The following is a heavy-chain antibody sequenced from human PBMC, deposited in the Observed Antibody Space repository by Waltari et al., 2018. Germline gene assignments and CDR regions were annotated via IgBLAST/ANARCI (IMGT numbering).Heavy chain of an antibody. CDR3: AKELRSLERGFDL. V-gene: IGHV3-9*01. D-gene: IGHD3-3*01. J-gene: IGHJ4*02. Sequence: EIQLVQSGGGSVQPGKSLTPSCAASGFPLDDYAMQWVRQVPGRGMEWVSSISWNSGRIKYADSVKGRFTISRDNAKTSVYMQMNSLKIEDTAVYYCAKELRSLERGFDLWGQGTPVIVSS. CDR2: ISWNSGRI. CDR1: GFPLDDYA.